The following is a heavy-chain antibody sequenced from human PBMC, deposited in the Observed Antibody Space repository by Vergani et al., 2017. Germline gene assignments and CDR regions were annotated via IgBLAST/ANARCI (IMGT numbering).Heavy chain of an antibody. J-gene: IGHJ6*03. CDR3: ARERRYYDILIGYPDYYYYYMDV. Sequence: QVQLQESGPGLVKPSQTLSLTCTVSGGSISSGSYYWSWIRQPAGKGLEWIGRIYTSGSTNYNPSLKSRVTMSVDTSKNQFSLKLSSVTAADTAVYYCARERRYYDILIGYPDYYYYYMDVWGKGTTVTVSS. V-gene: IGHV4-61*02. CDR1: GGSISSGSYY. CDR2: IYTSGST. D-gene: IGHD3-9*01.